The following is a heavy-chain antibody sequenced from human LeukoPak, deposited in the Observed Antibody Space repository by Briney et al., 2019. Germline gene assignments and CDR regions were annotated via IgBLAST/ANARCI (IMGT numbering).Heavy chain of an antibody. D-gene: IGHD6-6*01. CDR3: ARSAHSSSSFDY. Sequence: GGSLRLSCAASGFTLSSYSMNWVRQAPGKGLEWVSYISSSSTHIYYADSVKGRFTISRDNAKKSLYLQMNSLRAEDTAIYYCARSAHSSSSFDYWGQGTLVTVSS. V-gene: IGHV3-21*01. CDR2: ISSSSTHI. J-gene: IGHJ4*02. CDR1: GFTLSSYS.